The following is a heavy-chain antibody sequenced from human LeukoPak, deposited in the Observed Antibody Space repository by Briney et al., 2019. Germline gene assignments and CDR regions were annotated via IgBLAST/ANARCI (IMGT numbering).Heavy chain of an antibody. V-gene: IGHV3-43*02. CDR2: ISRDGGTT. D-gene: IGHD3-10*01. CDR1: GFTFDDYA. J-gene: IGHJ4*02. CDR3: TKDFSGSYEN. Sequence: GGSRRLSCATSGFTFDDYAFHWVRQVPGKGLEWVSLISRDGGTTSYGDSVKGRFTISRDNSKNSLYLHMNRLKTEDSALYYCTKDFSGSYENWGQGTLVTVSS.